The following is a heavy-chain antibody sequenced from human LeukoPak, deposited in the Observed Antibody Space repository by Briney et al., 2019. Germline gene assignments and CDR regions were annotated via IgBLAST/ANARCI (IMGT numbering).Heavy chain of an antibody. V-gene: IGHV3-7*01. J-gene: IGHJ2*01. Sequence: PGGSLRLSCAAPGFTFSSYWMTWVRQAPGKGLEWVGNINQEGRDKNYVDSVKGRFTISRDNAKNSLYLQMNNLRAEDTAVYYCARDIRYFDLWGRGTLVTVSS. CDR1: GFTFSSYW. CDR2: INQEGRDK. CDR3: ARDIRYFDL.